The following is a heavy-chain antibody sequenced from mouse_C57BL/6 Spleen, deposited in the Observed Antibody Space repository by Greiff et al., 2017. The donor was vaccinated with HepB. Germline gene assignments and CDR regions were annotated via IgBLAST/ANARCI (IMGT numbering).Heavy chain of an antibody. V-gene: IGHV3-1*01. CDR1: GYSITSGYD. CDR2: ISYSGST. D-gene: IGHD2-3*01. J-gene: IGHJ3*01. CDR3: ARGEDGYYTWFAY. Sequence: EVKLVESGPGMVKPSQSLSLTCTVTGYSITSGYDWHWIRHFPGNKLEWMGYISYSGSTNYNPSLKSRISITHDTSKNHFFLKLNSVTTEDTATYYCARGEDGYYTWFAYWGQGTLVTVSA.